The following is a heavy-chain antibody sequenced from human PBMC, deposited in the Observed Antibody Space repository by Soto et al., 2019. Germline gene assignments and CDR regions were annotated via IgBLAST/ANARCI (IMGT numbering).Heavy chain of an antibody. CDR3: ARALTMYSRFYY. D-gene: IGHD6-13*01. CDR1: GYTFTNYY. J-gene: IGHJ4*02. CDR2: ISPSGGST. V-gene: IGHV1-46*01. Sequence: ASVKVSCKASGYTFTNYYIHWVRQAPGQGIEWMGVISPSGGSTSYAQKFQGRITMTRDTSTSTVDMEVSSLRFEDTAVYYCARALTMYSRFYYWGQGTLVTVSS.